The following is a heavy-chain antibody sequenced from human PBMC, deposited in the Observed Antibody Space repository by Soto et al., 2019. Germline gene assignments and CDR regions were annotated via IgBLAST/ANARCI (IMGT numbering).Heavy chain of an antibody. V-gene: IGHV1-46*01. CDR2: IDPSSGTT. CDR1: GYSFSNFY. D-gene: IGHD2-15*01. CDR3: ARGAVVVPNGLIAGMDV. Sequence: ASVKVSCKPSGYSFSNFYVHWVRQAPGQGLEWMGIIDPSSGTTSYTQKFQERVTMTRDTSMSTVYMELSRLRSEDTAVYYCARGAVVVPNGLIAGMDVWGLGATVTVSS. J-gene: IGHJ6*02.